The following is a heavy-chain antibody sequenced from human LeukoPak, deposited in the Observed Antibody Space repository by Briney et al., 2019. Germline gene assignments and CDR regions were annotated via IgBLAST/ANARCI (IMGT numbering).Heavy chain of an antibody. V-gene: IGHV4-59*12. CDR3: ARDYQGGYGDKTVDY. J-gene: IGHJ4*02. CDR2: IYYSGST. Sequence: SETLSLTCTVSGGSISSYYWSWIRQPPGKGLEWIGYIYYSGSTYYNPSLRSRVTISVDTSKNQFSLKLSSVTAADTAVYYCARDYQGGYGDKTVDYWGQGTLVTVSS. D-gene: IGHD5-18*01. CDR1: GGSISSYY.